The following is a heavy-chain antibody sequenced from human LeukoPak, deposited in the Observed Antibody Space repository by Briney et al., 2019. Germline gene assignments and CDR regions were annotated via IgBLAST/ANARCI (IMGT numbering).Heavy chain of an antibody. Sequence: ASVKVSCKASGGTFSSYAISWVRQAPGQGLEWMGRIIPILGIANYAQKFQGRVTITADKSTSTAYMELSSLRSEDTAVYYCAREGGMTEGWFDPWGQGTLVTVSS. CDR1: GGTFSSYA. CDR2: IIPILGIA. CDR3: AREGGMTEGWFDP. V-gene: IGHV1-69*04. J-gene: IGHJ5*02. D-gene: IGHD3-16*01.